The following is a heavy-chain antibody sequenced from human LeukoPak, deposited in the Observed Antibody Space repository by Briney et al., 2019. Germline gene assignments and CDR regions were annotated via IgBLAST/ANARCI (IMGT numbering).Heavy chain of an antibody. V-gene: IGHV3-48*04. Sequence: PGWSLRLSCAASGFTFSSYSMNWVRQAPGKGLEWISYITSSARNIYYADSAKGRFTISRDNAKNSVYLQMNSLRAEDTAVYYCVRDKGAIMDYWGQGTLVTVSS. J-gene: IGHJ4*02. CDR3: VRDKGAIMDY. CDR1: GFTFSSYS. CDR2: ITSSARNI.